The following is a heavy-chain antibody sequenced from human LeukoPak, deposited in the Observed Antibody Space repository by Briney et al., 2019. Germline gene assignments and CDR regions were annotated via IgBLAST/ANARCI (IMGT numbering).Heavy chain of an antibody. CDR1: GFTFSSYS. D-gene: IGHD3-22*01. CDR2: INSDGSST. Sequence: GGSLRLSCAASGFTFSSYSMNWVRQAPGKGLVWVSRINSDGSSTSYADSVKGRFTISRDNAKNTLYLQMNSLRAEDTAVYYCARDRTSRRRGAGYSNILDYWGQGTLVTVSS. J-gene: IGHJ4*02. CDR3: ARDRTSRRRGAGYSNILDY. V-gene: IGHV3-74*01.